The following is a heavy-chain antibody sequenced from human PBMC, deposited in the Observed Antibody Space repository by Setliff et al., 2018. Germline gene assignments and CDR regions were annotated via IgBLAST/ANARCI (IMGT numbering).Heavy chain of an antibody. CDR1: GFTFSIFA. Sequence: GGSLRLSCAASGFTFSIFAMKWVRQNPGRGLEWVANIKEDGRQRYYVDAVRGRFTVSRDNARNLLYLQMNSLRVDDTAVYYCSSYLVSWGQGALVTVSS. CDR2: IKEDGRQR. CDR3: SSYLVS. D-gene: IGHD2-21*01. J-gene: IGHJ4*02. V-gene: IGHV3-7*01.